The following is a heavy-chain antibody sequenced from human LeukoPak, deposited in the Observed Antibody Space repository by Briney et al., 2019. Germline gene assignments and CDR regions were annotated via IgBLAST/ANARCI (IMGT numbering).Heavy chain of an antibody. D-gene: IGHD6-13*01. CDR3: ARGSDTAAGLY. V-gene: IGHV4-34*01. J-gene: IGHJ4*02. CDR1: GGSISGYY. CDR2: IIHRGST. Sequence: SGSLSLTCAVYGGSISGYYWSWIRQPPGKGLEWIGEIIHRGSTNYNPSLKSRVSISVDSSKNQFSLKVSSVTAADTAVYYCARGSDTAAGLYWGQGTLVTV.